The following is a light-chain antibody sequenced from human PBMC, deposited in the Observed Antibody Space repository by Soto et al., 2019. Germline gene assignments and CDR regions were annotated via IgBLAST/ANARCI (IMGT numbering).Light chain of an antibody. V-gene: IGKV3-20*01. CDR1: QRVSTF. CDR2: GAS. Sequence: EIVLTQSPGTLSLSPGDRATLSCRASQRVSTFLAWYQQKPGQAPRLLIYGASNRATGIPDRFSGSGSGTDFTLTISRLEPEDFAMYFCQQYVSSPQTFGQGTKVDIK. J-gene: IGKJ1*01. CDR3: QQYVSSPQT.